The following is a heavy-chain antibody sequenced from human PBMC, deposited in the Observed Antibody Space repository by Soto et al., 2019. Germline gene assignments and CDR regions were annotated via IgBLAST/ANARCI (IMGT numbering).Heavy chain of an antibody. CDR2: IIPIFGTA. CDR1: GGTFSSYA. D-gene: IGHD3-9*01. CDR3: ARVVVLTGYYGYFDY. J-gene: IGHJ4*02. Sequence: SVKVSCKASGGTFSSYAISWVRQAPGQGLEWMGGIIPIFGTANYAQKFQGRVTITADESTSTAYMELSSLRSEDTAVYYCARVVVLTGYYGYFDYWGQGTLVTVS. V-gene: IGHV1-69*13.